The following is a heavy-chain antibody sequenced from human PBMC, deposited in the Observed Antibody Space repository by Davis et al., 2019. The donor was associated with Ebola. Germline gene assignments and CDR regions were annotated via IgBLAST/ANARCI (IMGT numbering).Heavy chain of an antibody. V-gene: IGHV3-74*01. CDR3: ARGHNYAHEY. Sequence: PGGSLRLSCAASGFTFSSYYMHWVRQAPGKGLVWVSRIKSDGSSTSYADSVKGRFTISRDNAKNSLYLQMNSLRADDTADYYCARGHNYAHEYWGQGTLVTVSS. CDR1: GFTFSSYY. CDR2: IKSDGSST. J-gene: IGHJ4*02. D-gene: IGHD4-11*01.